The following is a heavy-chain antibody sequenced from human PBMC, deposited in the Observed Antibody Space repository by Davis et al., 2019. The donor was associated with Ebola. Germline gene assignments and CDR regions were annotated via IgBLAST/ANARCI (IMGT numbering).Heavy chain of an antibody. Sequence: ASVKVSCKASGYTFTSYDINWVRQAPGQGLEWMGIINPSGGSTSYAQKFQGRVTMTRDTSTSTVYMELSSLRSEDTAVYYCARAHIVGSPEVGFDYWGQGTLVTVSS. CDR2: INPSGGST. D-gene: IGHD1-26*01. CDR1: GYTFTSYD. J-gene: IGHJ4*02. CDR3: ARAHIVGSPEVGFDY. V-gene: IGHV1-46*01.